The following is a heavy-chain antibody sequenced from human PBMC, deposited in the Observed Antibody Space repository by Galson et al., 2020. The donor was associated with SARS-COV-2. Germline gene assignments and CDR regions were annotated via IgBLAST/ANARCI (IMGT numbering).Heavy chain of an antibody. Sequence: SETLSLTCGVSDGSISSFSWSWIRQPPGKGLEWIGSISDSGRTNYNPSLESRVAISLDTSKNQFSLRLTSMTATDTAVYYCATVESSAWFSDSGYFQHWGQGTLVTVSS. CDR2: ISDSGRT. V-gene: IGHV4-59*01. J-gene: IGHJ1*01. D-gene: IGHD6-19*01. CDR3: ATVESSAWFSDSGYFQH. CDR1: DGSISSFS.